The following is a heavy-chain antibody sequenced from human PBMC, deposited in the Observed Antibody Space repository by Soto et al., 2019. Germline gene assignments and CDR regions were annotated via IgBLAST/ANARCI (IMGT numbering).Heavy chain of an antibody. V-gene: IGHV1-18*01. CDR3: ARDPPPPDN. CDR2: ISAYNGNT. J-gene: IGHJ4*02. Sequence: QVQLVQSGAEVKKPGASVKVSCKASGYTFASYAISWMRRAPGQGLEWMGWISAYNGNTTYAQKLQGRVTMTTDTSTRTASMELRSLRSDDTAVYYCARDPPPPDNGGQGTRVTVSS. CDR1: GYTFASYA.